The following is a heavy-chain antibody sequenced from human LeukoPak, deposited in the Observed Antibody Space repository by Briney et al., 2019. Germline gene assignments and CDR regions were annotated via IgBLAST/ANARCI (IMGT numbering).Heavy chain of an antibody. CDR2: IRSKANSYAT. CDR3: TRHRSGSSSTNWFDP. Sequence: QPGGSLRLSCAASGFTFSGSAMHWVRQASGKGLEWVGRIRSKANSYATAYAASMKGRFTISRDDSKNTAYLQMNSLKTEDTAVYYCTRHRSGSSSTNWFDPWGQGTLVTVSS. V-gene: IGHV3-73*01. J-gene: IGHJ5*02. CDR1: GFTFSGSA. D-gene: IGHD1-26*01.